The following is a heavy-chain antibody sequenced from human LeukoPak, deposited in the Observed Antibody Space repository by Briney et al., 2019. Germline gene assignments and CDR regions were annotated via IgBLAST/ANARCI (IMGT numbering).Heavy chain of an antibody. CDR2: INGST. J-gene: IGHJ5*02. D-gene: IGHD3-10*01. V-gene: IGHV1-3*01. CDR1: GYTFTRYG. CDR3: ARDLVRWGGWLDA. Sequence: ASVKVSCKASGYTFTRYGIHWVRQAPGQSFEWMGWINGSTKYSEKLQDRVTITWDTSASTAYMELRSLRSEDTAVYYCARDLVRWGGWLDAWGQGTLVTVSS.